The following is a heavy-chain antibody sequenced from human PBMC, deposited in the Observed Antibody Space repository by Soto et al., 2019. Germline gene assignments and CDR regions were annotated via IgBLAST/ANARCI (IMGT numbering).Heavy chain of an antibody. J-gene: IGHJ6*03. Sequence: PSETLSLTCTVSGGSISSYYWSWIRQPPGKGLEWIGYIYYSGSTNYNPSLKSRVTISVDTSKNQFSLKLSSVTAADTAVYYCARTPSTYGSSDYYMDVWGKGTTVTVSS. D-gene: IGHD6-6*01. CDR2: IYYSGST. CDR3: ARTPSTYGSSDYYMDV. V-gene: IGHV4-59*08. CDR1: GGSISSYY.